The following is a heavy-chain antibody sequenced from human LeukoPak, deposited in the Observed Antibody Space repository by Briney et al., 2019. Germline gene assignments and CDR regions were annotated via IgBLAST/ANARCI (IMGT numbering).Heavy chain of an antibody. V-gene: IGHV5-51*01. J-gene: IGHJ4*02. CDR2: IYPGDSDT. D-gene: IGHD5-12*01. CDR1: GYSFISYW. Sequence: PGESLKISCKGSGYSFISYWIGWVRQMPGKGLEWMGIIYPGDSDTRYSLSFRGQVTISADKSISTAYLQWSSLKASDTAMYYCARRTLSGYDGGGEFDYWGQGTLVTVSS. CDR3: ARRTLSGYDGGGEFDY.